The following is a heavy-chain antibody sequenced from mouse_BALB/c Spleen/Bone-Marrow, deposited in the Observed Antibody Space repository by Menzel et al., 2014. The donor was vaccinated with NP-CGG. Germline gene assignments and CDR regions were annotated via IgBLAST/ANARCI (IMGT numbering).Heavy chain of an antibody. CDR1: GDSITSGY. V-gene: IGHV3-8*02. CDR2: ISYSGST. J-gene: IGHJ4*01. Sequence: EVQLQQSGPSLVKPSQTLSLTCSVTGDSITSGYWNWIRKFPGNKLEYMGYISYSGSTYYNPSLKSRISITRDTSKNLYYLQLNSVTTKDTATYCCARSGSSGYHYYAMDYWGQGTSVTVSS. D-gene: IGHD3-1*01. CDR3: ARSGSSGYHYYAMDY.